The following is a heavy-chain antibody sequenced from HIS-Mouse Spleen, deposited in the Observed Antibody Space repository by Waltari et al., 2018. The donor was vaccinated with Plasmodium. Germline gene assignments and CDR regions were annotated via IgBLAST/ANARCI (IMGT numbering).Heavy chain of an antibody. CDR1: GFHFSSYP. Sequence: EVQLVESGGGLVKPGVSLRLPWPASGFHFSSYPMQRLRQAQGKGLEWVSSISSSSSYIYYADSVKGRFTISRDNAKNSLYLQMNSLRAEDTAVYYCARDPPLSITGDLDAFDIWGQGTMVTVSS. D-gene: IGHD7-27*01. J-gene: IGHJ3*02. V-gene: IGHV3-21*01. CDR2: ISSSSSYI. CDR3: ARDPPLSITGDLDAFDI.